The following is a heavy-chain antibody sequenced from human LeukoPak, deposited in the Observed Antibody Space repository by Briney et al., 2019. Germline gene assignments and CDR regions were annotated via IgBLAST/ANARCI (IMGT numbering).Heavy chain of an antibody. CDR1: GLIFSSYG. CDR2: IRYDGSNK. D-gene: IGHD2-8*01. Sequence: GGSLRLSCAVSGLIFSSYGMHWVRQAPGKGLEWVAFIRYDGSNKYYADSVKGRFTISRDSSKNILHLQMNSLRAEDTAVYYCAKDRCSNGVGCYYYYMDVWGKGTTVTISS. J-gene: IGHJ6*03. V-gene: IGHV3-30*02. CDR3: AKDRCSNGVGCYYYYMDV.